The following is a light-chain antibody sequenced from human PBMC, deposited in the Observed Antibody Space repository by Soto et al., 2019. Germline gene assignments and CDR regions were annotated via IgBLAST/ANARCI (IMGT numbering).Light chain of an antibody. CDR2: GAS. Sequence: EMVLTQSPGTLSLSPGERATRSCRASQSVRSNYLAWYQQKPGQAPSLLIYGASTRATGIPDRFSGSGSGTDFTLTITRLEPEDFAVYYCHQYGISPGTFGQGTKLEIK. CDR1: QSVRSNY. V-gene: IGKV3-20*01. J-gene: IGKJ2*01. CDR3: HQYGISPGT.